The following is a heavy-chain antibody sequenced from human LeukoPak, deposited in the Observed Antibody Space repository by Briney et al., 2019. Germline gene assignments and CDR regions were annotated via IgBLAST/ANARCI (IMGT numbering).Heavy chain of an antibody. CDR2: ITSTSTYI. D-gene: IGHD6-6*01. Sequence: GGSLRLSCTGSGFTFSSYNMNWVRQAPGKGLEWVSTITSTSTYIAYADSVKGRFTISRDNADNSVYLQMNSLRADDTAIYYCAKERPHGKDVWGQGTSVTVSS. CDR3: AKERPHGKDV. CDR1: GFTFSSYN. V-gene: IGHV3-21*01. J-gene: IGHJ6*02.